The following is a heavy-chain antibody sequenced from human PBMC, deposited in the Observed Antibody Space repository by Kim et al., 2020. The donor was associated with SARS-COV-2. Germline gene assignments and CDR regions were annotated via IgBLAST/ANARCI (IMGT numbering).Heavy chain of an antibody. CDR3: ARESEYYYDSSGYYGDAFDI. CDR2: IYHSGST. D-gene: IGHD3-22*01. V-gene: IGHV4-38-2*02. J-gene: IGHJ3*02. CDR1: GYSISSGYY. Sequence: SETLSLTCTVSGYSISSGYYWGWIRQPPGKGLEWIGSIYHSGSTYYNPSLKSRVTISVDTSKNQFSLKLSSVTAADTAVYYCARESEYYYDSSGYYGDAFDIWGQGTMVTVSS.